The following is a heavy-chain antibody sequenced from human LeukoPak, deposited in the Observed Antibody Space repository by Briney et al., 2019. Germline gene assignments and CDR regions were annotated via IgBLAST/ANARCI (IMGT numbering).Heavy chain of an antibody. CDR1: GYTFTDYD. J-gene: IGHJ4*02. CDR3: ARDKLDDLAFDY. D-gene: IGHD3/OR15-3a*01. CDR2: MNPNSGNT. Sequence: ASVKVSCKASGYTFTDYDINWVRQATGQGLEWMGWMNPNSGNTGYAQKFQGRVTITRNTSISTAYMELSSLRSEDTAVYYCARDKLDDLAFDYWGQGTLVTVSS. V-gene: IGHV1-8*01.